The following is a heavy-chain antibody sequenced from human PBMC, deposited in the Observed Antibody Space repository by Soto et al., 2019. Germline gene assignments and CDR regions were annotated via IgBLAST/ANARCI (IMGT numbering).Heavy chain of an antibody. CDR3: ARGVSGWSPFDF. CDR2: INTNSGVT. Sequence: QVQLVQSGAEVKKPGASVKVSCKASGYTFTDYYVHWVRQAPGQGLEWMGGINTNSGVTNFAQKFQGWVTLTRDTSVNTAYMELNRLKSDDTAVFFCARGVSGWSPFDFWGQGTLVTVSS. V-gene: IGHV1-2*04. D-gene: IGHD6-19*01. CDR1: GYTFTDYY. J-gene: IGHJ4*02.